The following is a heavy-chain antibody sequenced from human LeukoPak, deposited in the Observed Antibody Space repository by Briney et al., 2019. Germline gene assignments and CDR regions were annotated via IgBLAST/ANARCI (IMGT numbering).Heavy chain of an antibody. CDR2: ISAYNGNT. J-gene: IGHJ4*02. V-gene: IGHV1-18*01. D-gene: IGHD3-10*01. CDR1: GYTFTSYG. Sequence: ASVKVSCKASGYTFTSYGISWVRQAPGQGLEWMGWISAYNGNTNYAQKLQGRVTMTTDTSTSTAYMELRSLRSDDTAVYYCARVPGHLLWFGELFNYWGQGTLVTVSS. CDR3: ARVPGHLLWFGELFNY.